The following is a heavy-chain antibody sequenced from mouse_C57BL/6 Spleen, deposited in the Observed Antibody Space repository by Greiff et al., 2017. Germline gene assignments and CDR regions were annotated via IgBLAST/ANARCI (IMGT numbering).Heavy chain of an antibody. CDR3: AKGVNWDGAMDY. D-gene: IGHD4-1*01. CDR2: INPSNGGT. V-gene: IGHV1-53*01. CDR1: GYTFTSYW. Sequence: QVQLQQPGTELVKPGASGYTFTSYWMHWVKQRPGHGLEWIGNINPSNGGTNYNEKFKSKATLTVDKSSSTAYMQLSSLTSEDSAVYYCAKGVNWDGAMDYWGQGTSVTVSS. J-gene: IGHJ4*01.